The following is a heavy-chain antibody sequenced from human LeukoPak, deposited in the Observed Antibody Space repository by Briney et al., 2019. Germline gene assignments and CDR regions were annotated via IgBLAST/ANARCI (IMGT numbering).Heavy chain of an antibody. D-gene: IGHD2/OR15-2a*01. CDR1: GNYW. CDR3: VSFSATS. V-gene: IGHV3-74*01. J-gene: IGHJ5*02. CDR2: INSDGSWT. Sequence: GGSLRLSCAASGNYWMHWVRQVPGKGLVWVSHINSDGSWTSYADSVKGRFTISKDNAKNTVYLQMNSLTAEDTAVYYCVSFSATSWGRGTLVTVSS.